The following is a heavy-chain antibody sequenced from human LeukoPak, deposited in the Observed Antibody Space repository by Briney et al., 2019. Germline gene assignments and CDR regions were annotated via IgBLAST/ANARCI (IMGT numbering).Heavy chain of an antibody. J-gene: IGHJ3*02. CDR2: LYYRGST. Sequence: KSSDTLSLTCSVSGGSISSSVHYWAWIRQPPGKGLEWIAFLYYRGSTYYNPSLKSRGTISQETSKNRISLELTSVTAADTAVYYCARDDRIASSHAFDIWGQGTMVTVSS. CDR3: ARDDRIASSHAFDI. CDR1: GGSISSSVHY. V-gene: IGHV4-39*07. D-gene: IGHD6-13*01.